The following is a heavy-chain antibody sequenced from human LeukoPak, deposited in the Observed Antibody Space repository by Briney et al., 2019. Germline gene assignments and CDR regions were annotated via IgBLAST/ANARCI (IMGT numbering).Heavy chain of an antibody. V-gene: IGHV3-74*01. D-gene: IGHD3-10*01. CDR3: AKRVIVVRGVFDY. Sequence: GGSLRLSCAASGFTFSNYWMHWVRQAPGKGLVWVSRIKSDGSSTNYADSVKGRFTISRDNSKNTLYLQMNSLRAEDTAVYYCAKRVIVVRGVFDYWGQGTLVTVSS. CDR1: GFTFSNYW. CDR2: IKSDGSST. J-gene: IGHJ4*02.